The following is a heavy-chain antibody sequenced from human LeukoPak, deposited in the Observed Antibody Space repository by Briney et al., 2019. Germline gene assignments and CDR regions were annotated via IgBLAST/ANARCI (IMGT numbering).Heavy chain of an antibody. CDR1: GYTFTSNY. Sequence: ASVKVSCKVSGYTFTSNYMHWVRQAPGQGLEWMGWINPNSGGTNYAQKFQGWVTMTRDTSISTAYMELSRLRSDDTTVYYCARDYYGSGSYYNENWLDPWGQGTLVTVSS. CDR3: ARDYYGSGSYYNENWLDP. CDR2: INPNSGGT. D-gene: IGHD3-10*01. J-gene: IGHJ5*02. V-gene: IGHV1-2*04.